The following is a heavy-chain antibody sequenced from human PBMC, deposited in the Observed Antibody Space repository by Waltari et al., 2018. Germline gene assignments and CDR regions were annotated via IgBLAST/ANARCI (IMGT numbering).Heavy chain of an antibody. Sequence: EVQLLESGGGLVQPGGSLRLSCAASGFTFSSYAMSWVRQAPGKGLEWVSAISGSGGSTYYADSMKGRFTISRDNSKNTLYLQMNSLRAEDTAVYYCAKDEGDSSSWYERLGVDYWGQGTLVTVSS. J-gene: IGHJ4*02. CDR2: ISGSGGST. D-gene: IGHD6-13*01. V-gene: IGHV3-23*01. CDR1: GFTFSSYA. CDR3: AKDEGDSSSWYERLGVDY.